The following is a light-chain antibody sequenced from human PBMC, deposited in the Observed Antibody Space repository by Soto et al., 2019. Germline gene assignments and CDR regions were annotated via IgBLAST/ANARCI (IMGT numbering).Light chain of an antibody. J-gene: IGLJ1*01. CDR3: SSYTSSSTYV. CDR2: DVS. CDR1: SSDVGGYNY. Sequence: QSVLTQPASVSGSPGRSITISCTGTSSDVGGYNYVSWYQQHPGKAPKLMIYDVSNRPSGVSNRFSGPKSGNTASLTISGLQAEDEADYYCSSYTSSSTYVFGTGTKVTV. V-gene: IGLV2-14*01.